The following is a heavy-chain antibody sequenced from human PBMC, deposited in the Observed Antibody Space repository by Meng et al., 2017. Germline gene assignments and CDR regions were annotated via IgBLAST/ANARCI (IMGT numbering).Heavy chain of an antibody. CDR2: INPNSGGT. V-gene: IGHV1-2*06. CDR3: ARDYGSGRIILHFDY. J-gene: IGHJ4*02. D-gene: IGHD3-10*01. Sequence: QVQLVQSAAKVNKPGASVKVSCKASGYTFTGYYMHWVRQAPGQGLEWMGRINPNSGGTNYAQKFQGRVTMTRDTSISTAYMELSRLRSDDTAVYYCARDYGSGRIILHFDYWGQGTLVTVSS. CDR1: GYTFTGYY.